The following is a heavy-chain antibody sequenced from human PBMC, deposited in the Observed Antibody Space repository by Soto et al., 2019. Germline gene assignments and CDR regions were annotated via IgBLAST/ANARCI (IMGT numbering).Heavy chain of an antibody. CDR1: KFTFSNYW. J-gene: IGHJ4*02. V-gene: IGHV3-7*01. CDR2: IKEDGSEK. CDR3: ARVYFKYDY. D-gene: IGHD3-10*01. Sequence: EVQLVESGGGLVQPGGSLRLSCVASKFTFSNYWMTWVRQAPGKGLEWVANIKEDGSEKYYVDSAKGRFTISRDNAKNALYLQMNSLRAEDTAVYYCARVYFKYDYWGQGTLVTVCS.